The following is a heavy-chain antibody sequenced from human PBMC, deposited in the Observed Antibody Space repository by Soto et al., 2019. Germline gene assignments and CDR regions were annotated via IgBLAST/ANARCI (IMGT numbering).Heavy chain of an antibody. CDR2: IFYTGST. CDR1: GGSIHDYY. V-gene: IGHV4-59*01. J-gene: IGHJ4*02. Sequence: QVQLQESGPGLVKPSQTLSLTCTVSGGSIHDYYWVWIRQPPGKGLEWIGSIFYTGSTDYNHSLKSRVNLSLATSKNQFSLNLSSVTAADTAVYYCARVNRGAFDHWGQGALVTVSS. CDR3: ARVNRGAFDH.